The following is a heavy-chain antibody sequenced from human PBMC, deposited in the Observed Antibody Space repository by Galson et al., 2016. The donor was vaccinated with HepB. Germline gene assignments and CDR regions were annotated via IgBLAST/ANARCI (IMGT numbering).Heavy chain of an antibody. D-gene: IGHD4-23*01. CDR1: GFTFSSYG. V-gene: IGHV3-30*18. Sequence: SLRLSCAASGFTFSSYGMHWVRQAPGKGLEWVAVISHDGSKKYNADSVKGRFTISRDNSKNTLYLQMNSLRAEDPAVYYCAKVGDYGGNPFDYWGQGTLVTVSS. CDR3: AKVGDYGGNPFDY. CDR2: ISHDGSKK. J-gene: IGHJ4*02.